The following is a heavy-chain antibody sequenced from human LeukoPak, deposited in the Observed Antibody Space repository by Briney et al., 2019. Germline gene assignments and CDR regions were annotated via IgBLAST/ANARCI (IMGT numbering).Heavy chain of an antibody. Sequence: GGSLRLSCAASGFTFSSYWMSWVRQAPGKGLEWVANIKQDGSEKYYVDSVKGRFNISRDIYKNAVYLQMNSLRAEDTAVYYCARDSYGDANFDSWGQGTLVTVSS. D-gene: IGHD4-17*01. CDR3: ARDSYGDANFDS. V-gene: IGHV3-7*03. CDR1: GFTFSSYW. CDR2: IKQDGSEK. J-gene: IGHJ4*02.